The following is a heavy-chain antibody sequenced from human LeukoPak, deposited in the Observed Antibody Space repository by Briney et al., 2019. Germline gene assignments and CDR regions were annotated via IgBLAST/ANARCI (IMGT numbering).Heavy chain of an antibody. J-gene: IGHJ3*02. CDR3: AVDYYGSGSSDAFDI. CDR2: IDHSGTT. CDR1: GASFRNYY. V-gene: IGHV4-34*01. D-gene: IGHD3-10*01. Sequence: SETLSLTCAVYGASFRNYYWSWIRQTPGKGLEWIGEIDHSGTTNYNPSLKSRVTISVDTSKNQFSLKLSSVTAADTAVYYCAVDYYGSGSSDAFDIWGQGTMVTVSS.